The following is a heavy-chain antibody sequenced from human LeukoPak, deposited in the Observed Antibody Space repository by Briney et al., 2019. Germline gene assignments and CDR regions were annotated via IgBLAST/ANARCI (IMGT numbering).Heavy chain of an antibody. Sequence: PSETLSLTCTVSGGSISSSSYYWGWIRQPPGKGLEWIGSIYYSGSTYYNPSLKSRVTISVDTSKNQSSLKLSSVTAADTAVYYCARTDFWSGRYFDYWGQGTLVTVSS. CDR1: GGSISSSSYY. J-gene: IGHJ4*02. D-gene: IGHD3-3*01. CDR2: IYYSGST. CDR3: ARTDFWSGRYFDY. V-gene: IGHV4-39*01.